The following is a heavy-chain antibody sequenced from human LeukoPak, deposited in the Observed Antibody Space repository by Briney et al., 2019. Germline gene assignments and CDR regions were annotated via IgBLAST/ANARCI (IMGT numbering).Heavy chain of an antibody. CDR1: GFTFSTSA. Sequence: GGSLRLSCAASGFTFSTSAMSWVRQAPGKGLEWVSIISGSGGSTNYADSVKGRFTISRDNSKNTLYLQMNSLRAEDTAVYYCAKDLKRKSEPWGQGTLVTVSS. V-gene: IGHV3-23*01. CDR2: ISGSGGST. CDR3: AKDLKRKSEP. J-gene: IGHJ5*02.